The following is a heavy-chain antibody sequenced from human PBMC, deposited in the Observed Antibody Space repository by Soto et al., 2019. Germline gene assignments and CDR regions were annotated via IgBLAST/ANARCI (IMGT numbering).Heavy chain of an antibody. V-gene: IGHV4-34*01. CDR2: INHSGST. Sequence: QVQLQQWGAGLLKPSETLSLTCAVYGGSFSGYYWSWIRQPPGKGLEWIGEINHSGSTNYNPSVKSRVTTSVDTSKNQFALKLSSVTAADTAVYYCARGRNEWLGMVHYWGQGALVTV. CDR3: ARGRNEWLGMVHY. J-gene: IGHJ4*02. D-gene: IGHD3-10*01. CDR1: GGSFSGYY.